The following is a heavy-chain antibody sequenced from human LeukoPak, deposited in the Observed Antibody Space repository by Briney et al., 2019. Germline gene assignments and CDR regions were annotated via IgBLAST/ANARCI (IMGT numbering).Heavy chain of an antibody. CDR3: AKGSGYGVLFYFDY. Sequence: PGGSLRLSCAASGFTFSSYAMSWFRQAPGKGLEWVSAISGSGGSTYYADSVKGRFTISRDNSKNTLYLQMNSLRAEDTAVYYCAKGSGYGVLFYFDYWGQGTLVTVSS. CDR2: ISGSGGST. V-gene: IGHV3-23*01. D-gene: IGHD4-17*01. CDR1: GFTFSSYA. J-gene: IGHJ4*02.